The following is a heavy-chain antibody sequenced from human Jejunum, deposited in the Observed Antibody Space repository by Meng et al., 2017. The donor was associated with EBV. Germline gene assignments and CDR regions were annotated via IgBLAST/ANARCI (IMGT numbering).Heavy chain of an antibody. Sequence: QVQLQESGGGLVQPAENLSLTCTGSGGSVSRGVYYWSWFRPPRGKGRVGMGNIYNSENKNYKSPLKSRVTITADTHKNQFSLRLSSVSAADTAVYYCARDQIGSYFAYWGQGTLVTVSS. CDR3: ARDQIGSYFAY. CDR1: GGSVSRGVYY. V-gene: IGHV4-61*08. J-gene: IGHJ4*02. D-gene: IGHD1-26*01. CDR2: IYNSENK.